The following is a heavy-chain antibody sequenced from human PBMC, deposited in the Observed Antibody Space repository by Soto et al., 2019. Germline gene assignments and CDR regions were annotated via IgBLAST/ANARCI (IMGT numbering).Heavy chain of an antibody. Sequence: QVQLVQSGAEVKKPGASVRVSCKASGYTFTSYGIRWVRQAPGQGLEWMGWINPYNGKTDYVQKVQGRVTMTTDTSTTTVYMELRSLRSDDTAVYYCARHQYYYGMDVWGQGTTVTVSS. CDR3: ARHQYYYGMDV. CDR1: GYTFTSYG. CDR2: INPYNGKT. J-gene: IGHJ6*02. V-gene: IGHV1-18*01.